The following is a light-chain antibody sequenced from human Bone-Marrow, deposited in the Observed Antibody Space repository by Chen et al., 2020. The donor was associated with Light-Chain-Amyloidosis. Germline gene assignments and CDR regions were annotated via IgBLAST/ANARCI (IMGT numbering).Light chain of an antibody. Sequence: QSVLTQPASVTGSSGQPITISCTGTSSDVGGDNHVSWYQQHPDKAPKLMIYEVTNRPSWVPDRFSGSKSDNTASLTISGLQTEDEADYFCSSYTITNTLVFGSGTRVNVL. J-gene: IGLJ1*01. CDR2: EVT. CDR1: SSDVGGDNH. CDR3: SSYTITNTLV. V-gene: IGLV2-14*01.